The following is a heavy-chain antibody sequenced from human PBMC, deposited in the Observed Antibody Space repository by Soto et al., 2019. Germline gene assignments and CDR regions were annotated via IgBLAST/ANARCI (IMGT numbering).Heavy chain of an antibody. D-gene: IGHD5-12*01. CDR3: ASPPGYSGYDRIVDKQSVFDY. CDR1: GFTFSSYA. CDR2: ISYDGSNK. J-gene: IGHJ4*02. Sequence: GGSLRLSCAASGFTFSSYAMHWVRQAPGKGLEWVAVISYDGSNKYYADSVKGRFTISRDNSKNTLYLQMNSLRAEDTAVYYCASPPGYSGYDRIVDKQSVFDYWGQGTLVTVSS. V-gene: IGHV3-30-3*01.